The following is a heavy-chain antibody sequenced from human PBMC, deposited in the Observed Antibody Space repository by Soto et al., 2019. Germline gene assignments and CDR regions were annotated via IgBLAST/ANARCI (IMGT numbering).Heavy chain of an antibody. CDR2: IIPIFGTA. CDR1: GGTFSSYA. Sequence: GASVKVSCKASGGTFSSYAISWVRQAPGQGLEWMGGIIPIFGTANYAQKFQGRVTITADESTSTAYMELSSLRSEDTAVYYCARVAYYDSSAGETDYWGQGTLVTVSS. J-gene: IGHJ4*02. CDR3: ARVAYYDSSAGETDY. V-gene: IGHV1-69*13. D-gene: IGHD3-22*01.